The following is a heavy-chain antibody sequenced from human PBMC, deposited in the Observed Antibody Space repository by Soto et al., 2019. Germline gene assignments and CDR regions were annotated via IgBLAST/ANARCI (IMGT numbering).Heavy chain of an antibody. V-gene: IGHV3-30*18. J-gene: IGHJ6*02. CDR3: AKDDASLEWFYYGMDV. D-gene: IGHD3-3*01. Sequence: GGSLRLSCAASGFTFSSYGMHWVRQAPGKGLEWVAVISYDGSNKYYADSVKGRFTISRDNSKNTLYLQMNSLRAEDTAVYYCAKDDASLEWFYYGMDVWGQGTKVTVSS. CDR1: GFTFSSYG. CDR2: ISYDGSNK.